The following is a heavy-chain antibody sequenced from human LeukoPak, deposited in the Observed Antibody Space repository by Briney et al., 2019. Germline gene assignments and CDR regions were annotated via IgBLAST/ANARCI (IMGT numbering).Heavy chain of an antibody. CDR3: ARVVREKDYYYMDV. J-gene: IGHJ6*03. Sequence: GASVKVSCKASGYTFTGYYMHWVRQAPGQGLEWMGWIKPNSGGTNYAQKFQGRVTMTRDTSISTAYMELTRLRSDDTAVYYCARVVREKDYYYMDVWGKGTTVTISS. CDR1: GYTFTGYY. CDR2: IKPNSGGT. D-gene: IGHD4-23*01. V-gene: IGHV1-2*02.